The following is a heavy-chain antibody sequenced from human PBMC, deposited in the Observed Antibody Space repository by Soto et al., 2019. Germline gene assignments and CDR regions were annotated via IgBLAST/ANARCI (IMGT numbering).Heavy chain of an antibody. Sequence: ASETLSLTCTVSGGSISSYYWSWIRQPPGKGLEWIGYIYYSGSTNYNPSLKSRVTISVDTSKNQFSLKLSSVTDADTAVYYCASVTRTCISTSCYRYYYGMDVWGQGTTVTVSS. CDR1: GGSISSYY. J-gene: IGHJ6*02. CDR3: ASVTRTCISTSCYRYYYGMDV. V-gene: IGHV4-59*01. D-gene: IGHD2-2*02. CDR2: IYYSGST.